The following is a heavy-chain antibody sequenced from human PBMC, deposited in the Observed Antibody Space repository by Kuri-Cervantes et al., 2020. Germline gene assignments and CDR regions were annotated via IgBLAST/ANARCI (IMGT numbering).Heavy chain of an antibody. CDR1: GFTFSNAW. D-gene: IGHD3-9*01. CDR3: TTRGVLRYFDWLLTYYYGMDV. CDR2: IKSKTDGGTT. Sequence: ETLSLTCAASGFTFSNAWMSWVRQAPGKGLGWVGRIKSKTDGGTTDYAAPVKGRFTISRDDSKNTLYLQMNSLKTEDTAVYYCTTRGVLRYFDWLLTYYYGMDVWGQGTTVTVSS. V-gene: IGHV3-15*01. J-gene: IGHJ6*02.